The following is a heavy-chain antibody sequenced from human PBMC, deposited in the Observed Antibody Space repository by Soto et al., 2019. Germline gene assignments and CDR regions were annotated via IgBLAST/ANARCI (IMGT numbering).Heavy chain of an antibody. CDR1: GGPISSYY. D-gene: IGHD3-10*01. V-gene: IGHV4-59*01. J-gene: IGHJ4*02. Sequence: PSETLSLTCTVSGGPISSYYWSWIRQPPGKGLEWIGYIYYSGSTNYNPSLKSRVTISVDTSKNQFSLKLSSVTAADTAAYYCAREALWLGELLGYFDYWGQGTLVTVSS. CDR3: AREALWLGELLGYFDY. CDR2: IYYSGST.